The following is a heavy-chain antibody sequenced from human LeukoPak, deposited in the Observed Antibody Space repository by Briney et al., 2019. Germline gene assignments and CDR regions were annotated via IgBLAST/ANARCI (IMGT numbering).Heavy chain of an antibody. J-gene: IGHJ4*02. CDR3: ARSYCSSTSCYSNFDY. Sequence: GSSVKVSCKASGGTFSSYAISWVRQAPGQGLEWMGGIIPIFGTANYAQKFQGRVTITADESTSTAYMELSSLRSEDTAVYYCARSYCSSTSCYSNFDYWGQGTLVTVSS. CDR1: GGTFSSYA. D-gene: IGHD2-2*01. CDR2: IIPIFGTA. V-gene: IGHV1-69*01.